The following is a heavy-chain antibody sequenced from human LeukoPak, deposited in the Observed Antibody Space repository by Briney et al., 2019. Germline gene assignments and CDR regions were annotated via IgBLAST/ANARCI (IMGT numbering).Heavy chain of an antibody. CDR1: GGTFGSYA. CDR3: ARYGSGSFKNYWFDP. V-gene: IGHV1-69*13. CDR2: IIPIFGTA. J-gene: IGHJ5*02. Sequence: SVKVSCKASGGTFGSYAISWVRQAPGQGLEWMGGIIPIFGTANYAQKFQGRVTITADESTSTAYMELSSLRSEDTAVYYCARYGSGSFKNYWFDPWGQGTLVTVSS. D-gene: IGHD3-10*01.